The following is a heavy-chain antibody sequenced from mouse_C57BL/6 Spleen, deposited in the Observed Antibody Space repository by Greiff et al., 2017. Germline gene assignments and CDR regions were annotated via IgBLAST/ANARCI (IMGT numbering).Heavy chain of an antibody. CDR2: FYPGSGSI. D-gene: IGHD2-3*01. CDR3: ARHEVGYYPFDY. CDR1: GYTFTEYT. J-gene: IGHJ2*01. Sequence: QVQLQQSGAELVKPGASVKLSCKASGYTFTEYTIHWVKQRSGQGLEWIGWFYPGSGSIKYNEKFKDKATVTADKSSSTVYMGLSRLTSEDSAVXFCARHEVGYYPFDYWGQGTTLTVSS. V-gene: IGHV1-62-2*01.